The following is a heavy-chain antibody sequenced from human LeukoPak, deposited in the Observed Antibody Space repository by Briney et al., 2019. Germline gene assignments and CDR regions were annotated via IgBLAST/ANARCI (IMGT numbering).Heavy chain of an antibody. CDR3: ARDPDGVEDTAMGPSDS. CDR1: GGSISSSSYY. V-gene: IGHV4-39*07. CDR2: IYYSGST. Sequence: SETLSLTCTVSGGSISSSSYYWGWIRQPPGKGLEWIGSIYYSGSTYYNPSLKSRVTISVDTSKNQFSLKLSSVTAADTAVYYCARDPDGVEDTAMGPSDSGGQGTLVTVSS. D-gene: IGHD5-18*01. J-gene: IGHJ4*02.